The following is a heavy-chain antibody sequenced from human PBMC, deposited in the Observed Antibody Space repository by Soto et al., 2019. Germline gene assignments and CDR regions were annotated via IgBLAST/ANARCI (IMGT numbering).Heavy chain of an antibody. J-gene: IGHJ6*02. V-gene: IGHV4-59*01. Sequence: PSETLSLTCTVSGGSLISYYCTWIRQSPGKGLEWSGYIYNRGITKYNPALGSRVTISVDTSKNQFSLKLTSVTAADTAVYYCARDVTITGRGGMDVWGQGTTVTVSS. CDR2: IYNRGIT. CDR3: ARDVTITGRGGMDV. CDR1: GGSLISYY. D-gene: IGHD5-12*01.